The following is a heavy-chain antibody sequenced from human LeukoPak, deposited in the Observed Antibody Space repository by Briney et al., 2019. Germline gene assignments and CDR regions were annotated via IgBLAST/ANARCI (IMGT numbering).Heavy chain of an antibody. V-gene: IGHV3-20*04. J-gene: IGHJ4*02. D-gene: IGHD3-3*01. CDR2: INWNGGST. CDR1: GFTFDGYG. Sequence: RGSLRLSCAASGFTFDGYGMSWVRQAPGKGLEWVSGINWNGGSTGYADSVKGRFTISRDNAKNSLYLQMNSLRAEDTALYYCARRTLEWLALDYWGQGTLVTVSS. CDR3: ARRTLEWLALDY.